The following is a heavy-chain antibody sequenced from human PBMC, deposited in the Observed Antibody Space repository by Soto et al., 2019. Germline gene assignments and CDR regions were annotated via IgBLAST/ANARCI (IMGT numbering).Heavy chain of an antibody. D-gene: IGHD2-15*01. CDR3: AKLGTLLVFVDGHYDPYGRDV. Sequence: GESLKISCKGSGYSFTSYWISWVRQMPGKGLEWMGRIDPSDYYTNYSPSFQGHVTISADKSIRTAYLQWSSLKASDTAMYYCAKLGTLLVFVDGHYDPYGRDVWGQGTTVTVSS. V-gene: IGHV5-10-1*01. CDR2: IDPSDYYT. J-gene: IGHJ6*02. CDR1: GYSFTSYW.